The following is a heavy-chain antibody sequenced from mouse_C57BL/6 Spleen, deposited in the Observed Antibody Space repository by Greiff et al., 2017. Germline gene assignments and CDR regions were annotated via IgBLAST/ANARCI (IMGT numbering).Heavy chain of an antibody. CDR3: AREETGRGFDYYAMDY. CDR2: IYPGSGST. Sequence: QVQLQQPGAELVKPGASVKMSCKASGYTFTSYWITWVKQRPGQGLEWIGDIYPGSGSTNYNEKFKSKATLTVDTSSSTAYMQLSSLTSEDSAVYYCAREETGRGFDYYAMDYWGQGTSVTVSS. D-gene: IGHD4-1*01. CDR1: GYTFTSYW. J-gene: IGHJ4*01. V-gene: IGHV1-55*01.